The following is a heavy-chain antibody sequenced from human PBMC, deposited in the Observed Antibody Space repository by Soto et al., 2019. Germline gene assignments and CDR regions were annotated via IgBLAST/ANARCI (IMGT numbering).Heavy chain of an antibody. V-gene: IGHV1-8*01. CDR1: GYTFTSYD. J-gene: IGHJ4*02. D-gene: IGHD2-2*01. CDR2: MNPNSGNT. CDR3: ARVPQDIVVVPALNYYFDY. Sequence: ASVKVSCKASGYTFTSYDINWVRQATGQGLEWMGWMNPNSGNTGYAQKFQGRVTMTRNTSISTAYMELSSLRSEDTAVYYCARVPQDIVVVPALNYYFDYWGQGTLVTVSS.